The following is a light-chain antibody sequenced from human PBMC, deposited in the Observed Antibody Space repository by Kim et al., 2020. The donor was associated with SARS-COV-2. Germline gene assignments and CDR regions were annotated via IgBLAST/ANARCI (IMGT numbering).Light chain of an antibody. V-gene: IGKV3-20*01. CDR1: QSVRSSY. Sequence: SPGERATLSCRASQSVRSSYLVWDQQKPGQAPRLIIYGASRRATVIPDRFSGSGSGTDFTLTISRLEPEDFAVYYCQQYGSSPWTFGQGTKVEIK. CDR2: GAS. J-gene: IGKJ1*01. CDR3: QQYGSSPWT.